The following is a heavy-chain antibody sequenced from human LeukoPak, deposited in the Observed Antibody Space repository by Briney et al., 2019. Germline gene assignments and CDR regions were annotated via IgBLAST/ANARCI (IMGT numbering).Heavy chain of an antibody. J-gene: IGHJ4*02. D-gene: IGHD1-26*01. CDR2: IYYSGST. CDR1: GGSISSSSYY. CDR3: ARHGGGSYARDY. Sequence: SETLSLTCTVSGGSISSSSYYWGWIRQPPGKGLEWIGSIYYSGSTYYNPSLKSRVTISVDTSKNQFSLKLSSVTAADTAVYYCARHGGGSYARDYWGQGTLVTVSS. V-gene: IGHV4-39*01.